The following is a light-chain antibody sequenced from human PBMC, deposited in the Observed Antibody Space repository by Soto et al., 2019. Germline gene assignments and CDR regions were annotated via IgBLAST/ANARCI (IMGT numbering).Light chain of an antibody. Sequence: TITCRASQGIRNDLGWYQLKPGKAPKVLIYDALNLESGVPSRFSGSGYGTEFTLTIRSLQPDDFATYCCQHYGGMWTFGQGTKVDIK. J-gene: IGKJ1*01. CDR2: DAL. V-gene: IGKV1-13*02. CDR1: QGIRND. CDR3: QHYGGMWT.